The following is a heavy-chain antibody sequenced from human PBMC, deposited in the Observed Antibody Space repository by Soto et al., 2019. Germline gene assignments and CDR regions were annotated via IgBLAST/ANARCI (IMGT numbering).Heavy chain of an antibody. V-gene: IGHV1-3*01. D-gene: IGHD3-10*01. CDR1: GYTFTSYA. CDR3: ARGPPLLWFGDLFPFDS. Sequence: QVQLVQSGAEVKKPGASVKVSCKASGYTFTSYAMHWVRQAPGQRLEWMGWINAGNGNTKYSQKFQGRVTITGDTPGTQASRERGSLSSEDTAVYYWARGPPLLWFGDLFPFDSGAQGTLVPVPS. J-gene: IGHJ4*02. CDR2: INAGNGNT.